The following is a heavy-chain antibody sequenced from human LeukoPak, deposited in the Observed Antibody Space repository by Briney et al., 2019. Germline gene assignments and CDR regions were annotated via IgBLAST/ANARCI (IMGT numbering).Heavy chain of an antibody. D-gene: IGHD3-22*01. CDR3: AKLLYYYDSSQPY. Sequence: GGSLRLSCAASGFPFSNFAMSWVRQAPGKGLEWVSTITGSGGSTYFSESVKGRFSISRDSSKNTLHLQLNSLRAEDTAVYYCAKLLYYYDSSQPYWGQGTLVTVSS. J-gene: IGHJ4*02. CDR1: GFPFSNFA. CDR2: ITGSGGST. V-gene: IGHV3-23*01.